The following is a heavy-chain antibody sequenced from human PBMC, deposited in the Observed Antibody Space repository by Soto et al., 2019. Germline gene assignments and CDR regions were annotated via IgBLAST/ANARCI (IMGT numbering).Heavy chain of an antibody. CDR3: ARSLRMVEGSFDY. Sequence: GASVKVSCKASGGTFSSYAISWVRQAPGQGLEWMGGIIPIFGTANYAQKFQGRVTITADESTSTAYMELSSLRSEDTAVYYCARSLRMVEGSFDYWGQGTLVTVSS. J-gene: IGHJ4*02. D-gene: IGHD3-10*01. CDR2: IIPIFGTA. CDR1: GGTFSSYA. V-gene: IGHV1-69*13.